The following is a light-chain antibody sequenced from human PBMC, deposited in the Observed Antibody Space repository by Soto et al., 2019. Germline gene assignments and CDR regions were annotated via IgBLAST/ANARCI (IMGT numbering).Light chain of an antibody. CDR1: QSVSSSY. V-gene: IGKV3D-20*02. J-gene: IGKJ5*01. CDR3: QQRSNWPPIT. Sequence: DIVLTQSPGTLSLSPGERATLSCRASQSVSSSYLAWYQQKPGQAPRLLIYDASTRATGIPARFSGSGSGTDFTLTISSLEPEDFAVYYCQQRSNWPPITFGQGTRVEI. CDR2: DAS.